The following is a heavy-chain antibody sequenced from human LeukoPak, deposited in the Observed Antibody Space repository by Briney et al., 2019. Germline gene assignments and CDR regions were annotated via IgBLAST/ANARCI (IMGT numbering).Heavy chain of an antibody. CDR1: LYTFTAYD. D-gene: IGHD2-21*01. V-gene: IGHV1-8*01. Sequence: GASVKVSSKASLYTFTAYDINCVRQATGERLEWMGRMTTTRTHTGYPKKFQGRVNSTTSTSIRTAHMELNSLSPEDTAVYYCARTPPTGHIASWGPGTLVTVSS. CDR3: ARTPPTGHIAS. J-gene: IGHJ5*01. CDR2: MTTTRTHT.